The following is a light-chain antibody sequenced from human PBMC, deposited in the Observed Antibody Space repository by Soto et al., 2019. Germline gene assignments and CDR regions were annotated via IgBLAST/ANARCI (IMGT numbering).Light chain of an antibody. CDR3: QQRYGWPS. Sequence: EIVLTQSPATLSFSPGERATLSCRASQTVNGYLAWYQHKLGQAPRLLIYDTSNRATGVPARFSGSGSETDFILTISSLAPEDSAIYYCQQRYGWPSFGQGTNLEIK. V-gene: IGKV3-11*01. CDR1: QTVNGY. CDR2: DTS. J-gene: IGKJ2*01.